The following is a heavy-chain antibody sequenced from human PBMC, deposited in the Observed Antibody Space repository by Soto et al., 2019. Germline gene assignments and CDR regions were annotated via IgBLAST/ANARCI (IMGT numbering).Heavy chain of an antibody. Sequence: QVQLQESGPGLVKPSGTLSLTCAVSGGSISSSNCWSWVRQHPGKGLEWIGEIYHSGSTNYNPSLTIRVTISVAKSKNQFSLKLSSVTAADTAVYYCARYSSSWAFFDYWGQGTLVTVSS. CDR2: IYHSGST. CDR3: ARYSSSWAFFDY. V-gene: IGHV4-4*02. CDR1: GGSISSSNC. J-gene: IGHJ4*02. D-gene: IGHD6-13*01.